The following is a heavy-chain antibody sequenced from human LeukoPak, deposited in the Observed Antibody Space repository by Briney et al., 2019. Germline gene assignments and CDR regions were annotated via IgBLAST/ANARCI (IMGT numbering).Heavy chain of an antibody. J-gene: IGHJ4*02. CDR3: AKDLDSYGSYAGKPADD. CDR1: GFTFSSYP. D-gene: IGHD6-19*01. CDR2: ISADGDST. V-gene: IGHV3-23*01. Sequence: GGSLRLSCAASGFTFSSYPMNWVRQAPGKGLEWVPLISADGDSTYYADLVKGRFTISRDISKNTLYLQMNRLRVEDTAVYYCAKDLDSYGSYAGKPADDWGQGTLVTVSS.